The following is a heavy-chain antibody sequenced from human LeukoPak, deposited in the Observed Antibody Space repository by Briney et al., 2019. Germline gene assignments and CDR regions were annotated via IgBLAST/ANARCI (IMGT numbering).Heavy chain of an antibody. CDR1: GYTFTSYG. CDR2: IIPILGIA. V-gene: IGHV1-69*04. Sequence: SVKVSCKASGYTFTSYGISWVRQAPGQGLEWMGRIIPILGIANYAQKFQGRVTITADKSTSTAYMELSSLRSEDTAVYYCASSYYDILTGYSNFDYWGQGTLVTVSS. J-gene: IGHJ4*02. CDR3: ASSYYDILTGYSNFDY. D-gene: IGHD3-9*01.